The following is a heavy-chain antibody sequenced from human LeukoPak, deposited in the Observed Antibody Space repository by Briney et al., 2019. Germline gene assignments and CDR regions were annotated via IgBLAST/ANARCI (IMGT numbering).Heavy chain of an antibody. D-gene: IGHD7-27*01. CDR3: ASSLGPLTDY. CDR1: GFPFSSYW. V-gene: IGHV3-74*01. CDR2: INSDGSGT. J-gene: IGHJ4*02. Sequence: GGSLRLSCAASGFPFSSYWMHCVRHAPGKGLVWFSRINSDGSGTSYADSVKGRFTISRDNAKNTLYLQMNSLSAEDAAVYYCASSLGPLTDYWGQGTLVTVSS.